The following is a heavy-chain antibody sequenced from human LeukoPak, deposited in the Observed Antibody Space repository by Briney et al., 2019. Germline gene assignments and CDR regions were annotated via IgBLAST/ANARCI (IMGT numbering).Heavy chain of an antibody. Sequence: SETLSLTCAVYGGSFSGYYWSWIRQPPGKGLEWIGEINHSGSTNYNPSLKSRVTISVDTSKNQFSLKLSSVTAVDTAVYYCARGSSVRCSGGSCYSHFDPWGQGTLVTVSS. CDR3: ARGSSVRCSGGSCYSHFDP. CDR2: INHSGST. CDR1: GGSFSGYY. D-gene: IGHD2-15*01. V-gene: IGHV4-34*01. J-gene: IGHJ5*02.